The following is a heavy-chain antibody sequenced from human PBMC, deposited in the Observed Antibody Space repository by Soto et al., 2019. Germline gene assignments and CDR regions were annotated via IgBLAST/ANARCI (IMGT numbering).Heavy chain of an antibody. Sequence: GGSLRLSCAASGFTFSSYWMSWVRQAPGKGLEWVANIKQDGSEKYYVDSVKGRFTISRDNAKNSLYLQMNSLRAEDTAVYYCARGEITIFGVVIILGYFDYWGQGTLVTVSS. CDR1: GFTFSSYW. J-gene: IGHJ4*02. D-gene: IGHD3-3*01. CDR2: IKQDGSEK. CDR3: ARGEITIFGVVIILGYFDY. V-gene: IGHV3-7*01.